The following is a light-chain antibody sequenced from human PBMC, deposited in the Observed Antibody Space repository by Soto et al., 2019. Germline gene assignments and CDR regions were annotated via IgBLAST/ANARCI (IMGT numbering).Light chain of an antibody. J-gene: IGKJ1*01. CDR2: GAS. Sequence: DIVLTQYPGTLSLSAGERSSLSCRASQSVSSGHLAWYQQKPGQAPRLLIYGASNRATGIPDRFSGSGSGTDFTLTISRLEPEDYAVYYCQQYGHSLWTFGQGTKVDIK. CDR3: QQYGHSLWT. CDR1: QSVSSGH. V-gene: IGKV3-20*01.